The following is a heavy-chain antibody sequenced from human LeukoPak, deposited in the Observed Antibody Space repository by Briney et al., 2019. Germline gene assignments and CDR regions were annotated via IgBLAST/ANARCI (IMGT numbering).Heavy chain of an antibody. V-gene: IGHV1-2*02. CDR2: IKPSNGDT. D-gene: IGHD1-26*01. Sequence: ASVKVSCKASGYNFSGHYMHWVRQAPGQGLEWMGWIKPSNGDTKYAQNFQGRVTMTRDTSISTAYMELNSLRSDDTAVYYCASPPLSSAMYYAHWGQGTLVTVSS. CDR1: GYNFSGHY. CDR3: ASPPLSSAMYYAH. J-gene: IGHJ4*02.